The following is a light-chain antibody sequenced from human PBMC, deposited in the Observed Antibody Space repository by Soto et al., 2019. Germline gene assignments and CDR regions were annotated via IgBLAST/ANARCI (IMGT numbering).Light chain of an antibody. CDR1: QSVSNW. CDR3: QQYDTYSRT. Sequence: DIQMTQSPSALSASVGDRVTITCRPSQSVSNWLAWYRQKPGEAPKLLINEGSTLERGGPSRFSGSGSGTEFTLTISSLQPDDFATFYCQQYDTYSRTFGQGTKVEVK. J-gene: IGKJ1*01. V-gene: IGKV1-5*03. CDR2: EGS.